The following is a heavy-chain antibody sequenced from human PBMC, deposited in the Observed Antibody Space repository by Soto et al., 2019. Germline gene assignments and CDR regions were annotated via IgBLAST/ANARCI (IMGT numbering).Heavy chain of an antibody. CDR2: IKSKTDGGTT. V-gene: IGHV3-15*01. CDR3: TTVITMIVVVILDAFDI. Sequence: EVQLVESGGGLVQPGGSLRLSCAASGFTFSSYWMSWVRQAPGKGLEWVGRIKSKTDGGTTDYAAPVKGRFTISRDDSKNTLYLQMNSLKTEDTAVYYCTTVITMIVVVILDAFDIWGQGTMVTVSS. J-gene: IGHJ3*02. CDR1: GFTFSSYW. D-gene: IGHD3-22*01.